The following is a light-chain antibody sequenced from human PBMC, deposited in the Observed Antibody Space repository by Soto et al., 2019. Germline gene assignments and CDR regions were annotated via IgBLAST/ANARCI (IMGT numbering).Light chain of an antibody. J-gene: IGKJ4*01. Sequence: EIVLTQSPGTLSLSPGEGATLSCRASQILSSGELAWYQQKPGQAPRLLISGASSRATGIPDRFSASGSATDFILTITRLEPEDFAVYYCQQYDSSPLTFGGGTKVDIK. CDR3: QQYDSSPLT. CDR1: QILSSGE. V-gene: IGKV3-20*01. CDR2: GAS.